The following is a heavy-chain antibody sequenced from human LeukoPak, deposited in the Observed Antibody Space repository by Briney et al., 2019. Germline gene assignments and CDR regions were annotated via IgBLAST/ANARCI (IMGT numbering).Heavy chain of an antibody. V-gene: IGHV5-10-1*01. Sequence: RESLKISCKGSGYSFTSYWISWVRQMPGKGLEWMGRTDPSDSYTTYSPSFQGHVTMLADKSISTAYMQWSSLKASDTAMYYCARHSGSGYLDYWGQGTLVTVSS. CDR2: TDPSDSYT. CDR1: GYSFTSYW. CDR3: ARHSGSGYLDY. J-gene: IGHJ4*02. D-gene: IGHD2-15*01.